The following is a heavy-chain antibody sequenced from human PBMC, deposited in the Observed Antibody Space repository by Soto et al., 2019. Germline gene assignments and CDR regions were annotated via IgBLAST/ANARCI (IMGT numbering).Heavy chain of an antibody. CDR2: INHSGST. CDR1: GGSFSGYY. D-gene: IGHD2-15*01. Sequence: SETLSLTCAVYGGSFSGYYWSWIRQPPGKGLEWIGEINHSGSTNYNPSLKSRVTISVDTSKNQFSLKLSSVTAADTAVYYCARGRASFVVVVVGTAFDYWGQGTLVTVSS. J-gene: IGHJ4*02. CDR3: ARGRASFVVVVVGTAFDY. V-gene: IGHV4-34*01.